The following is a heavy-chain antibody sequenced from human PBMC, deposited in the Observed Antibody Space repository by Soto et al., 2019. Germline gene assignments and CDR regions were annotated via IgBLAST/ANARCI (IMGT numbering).Heavy chain of an antibody. CDR3: ARDPTYGDRDY. CDR1: GFTFSSYE. CDR2: ISSSGSTI. Sequence: PGGSLRLSCAASGFTFSSYEMNWVRQAPGKGLEWVSYISSSGSTIYYADSVKGRFTISRDNAKNSLYLQMNSLRAEDTAVYYCARDPTYGDRDYWGQGTLVTVS. V-gene: IGHV3-48*03. J-gene: IGHJ4*02. D-gene: IGHD4-17*01.